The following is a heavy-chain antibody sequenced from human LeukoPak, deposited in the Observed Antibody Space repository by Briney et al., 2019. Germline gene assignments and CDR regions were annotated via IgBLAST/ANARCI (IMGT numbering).Heavy chain of an antibody. CDR3: AREYYYDSIRYFDY. CDR1: GFTFSSYA. Sequence: GGSLRLSCAASGFTFSSYAMHWVRQAPGKGLEWVAVISYDGSNKYYADSVKGRFTISRDNSKNTPYLQMNSLRAEDTAVYYCAREYYYDSIRYFDYWGQGTLVTVSS. D-gene: IGHD3-22*01. J-gene: IGHJ4*02. V-gene: IGHV3-30-3*01. CDR2: ISYDGSNK.